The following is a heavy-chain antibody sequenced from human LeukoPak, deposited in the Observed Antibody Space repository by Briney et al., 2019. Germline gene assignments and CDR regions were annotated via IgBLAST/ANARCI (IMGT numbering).Heavy chain of an antibody. CDR3: ATAVKYYYDSSGYPMGYYYYYMDA. V-gene: IGHV4-4*07. J-gene: IGHJ6*03. D-gene: IGHD3-22*01. CDR2: IYTSGST. CDR1: GGSISSYY. Sequence: SETLSLTCTVSGGSISSYYWSWIRQPAGKGLEWIGRIYTSGSTNYNPSLKSRATSAVDTSKNQFSLKLSSMTAEDTAVYYCATAVKYYYDSSGYPMGYYYYYMDAWGKGTTVTVSS.